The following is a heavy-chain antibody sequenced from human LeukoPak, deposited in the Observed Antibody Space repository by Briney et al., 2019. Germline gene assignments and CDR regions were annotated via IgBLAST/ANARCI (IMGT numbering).Heavy chain of an antibody. CDR2: INPNSGGT. CDR1: GYTFTGYY. V-gene: IGHV1-2*02. CDR3: ARDGDYYDSSGYFPSR. D-gene: IGHD3-22*01. Sequence: ASVKVSCKASGYTFTGYYMHWVRQAPGQGLEWMGWINPNSGGTNYAQKFQGRVTMTRNTSISTAYMELSRLRSDDTAVYYCARDGDYYDSSGYFPSRWGQGTLVTVSS. J-gene: IGHJ4*02.